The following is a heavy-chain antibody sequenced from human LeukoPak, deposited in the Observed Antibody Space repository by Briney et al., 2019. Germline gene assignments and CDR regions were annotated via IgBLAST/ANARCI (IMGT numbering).Heavy chain of an antibody. D-gene: IGHD3-22*01. V-gene: IGHV1-2*02. CDR3: ARGITMIVVVTDDYYYYYMDV. CDR1: GYILTDYY. J-gene: IGHJ6*03. CDR2: INPNSGDT. Sequence: ASVKVSCKASGYILTDYYMHWVRQAPGQGLEWMGWINPNSGDTNYAQKFQGRVTMTRDTSISTAYMELSRLRSDDTAVYYCARGITMIVVVTDDYYYYYMDVWGKGTTVTVSS.